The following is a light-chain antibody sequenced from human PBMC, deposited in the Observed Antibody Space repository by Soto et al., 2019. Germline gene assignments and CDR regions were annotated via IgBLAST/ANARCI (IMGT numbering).Light chain of an antibody. J-gene: IGKJ2*01. Sequence: DIVMTQSPATLSVSPGERATLSCRASQSVSSNLAWYQQKPGQAPRLLGYGASTRVSGIPARFNGSGSGTEFTLTINSLQSEDLAVYYCQQYNDWPPYTFGQGTKLEVK. V-gene: IGKV3-15*01. CDR3: QQYNDWPPYT. CDR2: GAS. CDR1: QSVSSN.